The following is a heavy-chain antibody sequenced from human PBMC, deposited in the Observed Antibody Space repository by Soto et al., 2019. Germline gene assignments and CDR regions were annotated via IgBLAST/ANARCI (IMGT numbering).Heavy chain of an antibody. CDR3: ARAVSSGYYYYYGMDV. D-gene: IGHD3-22*01. V-gene: IGHV1-18*01. J-gene: IGHJ6*02. CDR1: GYTFTSYG. Sequence: GASVKVSCKASGYTFTSYGISWLRQAPGQGLEWMGWISAYNGNTNYAQKLQGRVTMTTDTSTSTAYMELRSLRSDDTAVYYCARAVSSGYYYYYGMDVWGQGTTVTVS. CDR2: ISAYNGNT.